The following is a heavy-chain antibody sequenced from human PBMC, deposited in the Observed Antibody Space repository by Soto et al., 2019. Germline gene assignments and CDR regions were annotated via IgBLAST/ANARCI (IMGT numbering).Heavy chain of an antibody. CDR3: ARAPETTEPWEYFYYYMDV. J-gene: IGHJ6*03. V-gene: IGHV3-11*01. CDR1: AFTFSDYY. Sequence: GGSLRLSCAASAFTFSDYYMSWIRQAPGKGLDWVSYISSGGVTAYYAVSVKGRFTISRDNAKNSLFLQMNSLRGEDTAVYYCARAPETTEPWEYFYYYMDVWGKGTTVTVSS. D-gene: IGHD4-17*01. CDR2: ISSGGVTA.